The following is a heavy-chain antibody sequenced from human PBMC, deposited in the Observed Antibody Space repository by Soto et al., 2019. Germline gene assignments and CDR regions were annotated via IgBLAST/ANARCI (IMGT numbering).Heavy chain of an antibody. D-gene: IGHD6-6*01. V-gene: IGHV4-59*08. CDR2: IYYSGST. CDR3: ARASIAARLFDY. Sequence: AETLSLTCTVSGGSMSSYYWSWIRQPPGKGLEWIGYIYYSGSTNYNPSLKSRVTISVDTSKNQFSLKLSSVTAADTAVYYCARASIAARLFDYWGQGTLVTVSS. CDR1: GGSMSSYY. J-gene: IGHJ4*02.